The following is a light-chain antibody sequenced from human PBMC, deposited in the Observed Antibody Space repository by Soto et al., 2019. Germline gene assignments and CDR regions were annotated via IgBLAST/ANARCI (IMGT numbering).Light chain of an antibody. CDR1: SNDVSGYNY. Sequence: QSALTQPASVSGSPGQSITISCTGTSNDVSGYNYVSWYQHHPGKAPKLMIFDVSNRPSGVSNRFSGSKSGNTASLTISGLQPEDEADYYCSSYTTSNTRQIVFGTGTKVTVL. CDR2: DVS. CDR3: SSYTTSNTRQIV. J-gene: IGLJ1*01. V-gene: IGLV2-14*03.